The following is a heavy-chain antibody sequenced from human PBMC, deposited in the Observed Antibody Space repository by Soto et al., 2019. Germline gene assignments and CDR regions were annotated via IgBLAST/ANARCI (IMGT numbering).Heavy chain of an antibody. CDR1: GFGFTDYT. V-gene: IGHV3-21*02. D-gene: IGHD5-12*01. J-gene: IGHJ1*01. Sequence: VRLVESGGGLVKPGGSLRLSCAASGFGFTDYTMAWLRQTPGGGLEWVSSINAAGNFFSYADSFKGRATISRDKAKESLFLQLNSMRLEGTAVYYCAGVHSGYDRFHLRGQGT. CDR2: INAAGNFF. CDR3: AGVHSGYDRFHL.